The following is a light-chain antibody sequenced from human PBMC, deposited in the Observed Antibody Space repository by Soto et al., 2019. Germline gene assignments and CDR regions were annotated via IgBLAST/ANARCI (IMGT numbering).Light chain of an antibody. CDR2: DAS. CDR3: QQRSNWTLT. CDR1: QSVSSY. V-gene: IGKV3-11*01. Sequence: ELVLAQSPATLSLSPGEIATLSCRASQSVSSYLAWYQQKPGQAPRLLIYDASNTATGIPARFSGSGSGTDFTLTTSSLEPEDFAVYYCQQRSNWTLTFGGGTKV. J-gene: IGKJ4*01.